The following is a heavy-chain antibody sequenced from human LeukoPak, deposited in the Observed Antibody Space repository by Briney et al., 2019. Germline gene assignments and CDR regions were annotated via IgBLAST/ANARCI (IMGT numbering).Heavy chain of an antibody. D-gene: IGHD6-19*01. V-gene: IGHV1-8*01. J-gene: IGHJ4*02. CDR3: ARGDGWYGF. Sequence: GASVKASCKASGYTFTSSDINWVRQATGQGLEWLGWMNPNSGNTGSAQKFQGRLTMTRNTSISTAYMELSSLRFEDTAVYYCARGDGWYGFWGQGTLVTVSS. CDR1: GYTFTSSD. CDR2: MNPNSGNT.